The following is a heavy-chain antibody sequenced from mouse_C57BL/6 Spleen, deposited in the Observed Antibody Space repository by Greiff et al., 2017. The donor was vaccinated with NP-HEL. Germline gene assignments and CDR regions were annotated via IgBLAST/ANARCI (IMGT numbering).Heavy chain of an antibody. CDR2: IWSDGST. J-gene: IGHJ4*01. V-gene: IGHV2-6-1*01. D-gene: IGHD2-1*01. Sequence: QVQLKESGPGLVAPSQSLSITCTVSGFSLTSYGVHWVRQPPGKGLEWLVVIWSDGSTTYNSALKSRLSISKDNSKSQVFLKMNSLQTDDTAMYYCARQDYGNAFYAMDYWGQGTSVTVSS. CDR1: GFSLTSYG. CDR3: ARQDYGNAFYAMDY.